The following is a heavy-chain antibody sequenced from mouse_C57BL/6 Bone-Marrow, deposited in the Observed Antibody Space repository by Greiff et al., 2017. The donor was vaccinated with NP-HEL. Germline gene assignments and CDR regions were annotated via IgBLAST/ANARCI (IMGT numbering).Heavy chain of an antibody. CDR2: ISYDGSN. CDR1: GYSITSGYY. J-gene: IGHJ3*01. D-gene: IGHD2-5*01. Sequence: EVKLQESGPGLVKPSQSLSLTCSVTGYSITSGYYWNWIRQFPGNKLEWMGYISYDGSNNYNPSLKNRISITRDTSKNQFFLKLNSVTTEDTATYYCARREEVSNPFAYWGQGTLVTVSA. CDR3: ARREEVSNPFAY. V-gene: IGHV3-6*01.